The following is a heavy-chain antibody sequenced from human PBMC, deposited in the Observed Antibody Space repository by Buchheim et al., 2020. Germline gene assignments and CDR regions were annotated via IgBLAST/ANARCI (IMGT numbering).Heavy chain of an antibody. CDR2: IYYSGST. Sequence: QVQLQESGPGPVKPSETLSLTCTVSGGSISSSSYYWGWIRQPPGKGLEWIGSIYYSGSTYYNPSLKSRVTISVDKSKNQFSLKLSSVTAADTAVYYCARRRIAVAGNVDYWGQGTL. CDR1: GGSISSSSYY. J-gene: IGHJ4*02. CDR3: ARRRIAVAGNVDY. V-gene: IGHV4-39*01. D-gene: IGHD6-19*01.